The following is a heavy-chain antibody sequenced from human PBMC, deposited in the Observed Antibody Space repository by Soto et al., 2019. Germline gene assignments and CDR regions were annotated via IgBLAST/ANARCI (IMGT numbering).Heavy chain of an antibody. Sequence: QVQLVQSGAEVKKPGASVKVSCKASGYVFSSSFVHWVRQAPGEGLEWMAMNNPTVGSTSYARNFQGRTAVTRDTSTATVYLDLSSLRSADTAIYYCAREVNTVIMPGDTEDYSGLDVWGQGTTVIVSS. V-gene: IGHV1-46*01. CDR2: NNPTVGST. D-gene: IGHD2-21*02. CDR1: GYVFSSSF. CDR3: AREVNTVIMPGDTEDYSGLDV. J-gene: IGHJ6*02.